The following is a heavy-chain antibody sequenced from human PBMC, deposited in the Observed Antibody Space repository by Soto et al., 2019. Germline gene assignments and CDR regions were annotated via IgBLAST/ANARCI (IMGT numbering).Heavy chain of an antibody. V-gene: IGHV5-10-1*01. D-gene: IGHD3-10*01. CDR1: GYSFTSYW. CDR2: IDPSDSYT. CDR3: AKLPPRAQSLVRYYFDY. Sequence: GESLKISCKGSGYSFTSYWISWVRQMPGKGLEWMGRIDPSDSYTNYSPSFQGHVTISADKSISTAYLQWSSLKASDTAIYYCAKLPPRAQSLVRYYFDYWGQGTPVTVSS. J-gene: IGHJ4*02.